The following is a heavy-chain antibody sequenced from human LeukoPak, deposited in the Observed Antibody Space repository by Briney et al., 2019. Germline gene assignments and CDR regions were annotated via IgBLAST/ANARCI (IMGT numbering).Heavy chain of an antibody. CDR2: VTGSGTGT. CDR1: GFTFDEYA. D-gene: IGHD3-3*01. Sequence: SGGSLRLSCAASGFTFDEYAMHWVRQVPGKGLQWVSVVTGSGTGTDYADSVKGRFTISRDNSRNSLYLQMNSLRIEDTALYYCAKDMDHYDFWTGGFDPWGQGTLVTVSS. V-gene: IGHV3-43*02. CDR3: AKDMDHYDFWTGGFDP. J-gene: IGHJ5*02.